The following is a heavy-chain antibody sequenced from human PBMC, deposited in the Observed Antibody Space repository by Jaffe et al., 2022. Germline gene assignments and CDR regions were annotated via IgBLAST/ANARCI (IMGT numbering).Heavy chain of an antibody. J-gene: IGHJ4*02. D-gene: IGHD3-22*01. CDR3: ARTNIGSGYYFIRYYFDY. Sequence: QVQLQQWGAGLLKPSETLSLTCAVYGGSFSGYYWSWIRQPPGKGLEWIGEINHSGSTNYNPSLKSRVTISVDTSKNQFSLKLSSVTAADTAVYYCARTNIGSGYYFIRYYFDYWGQGTLVTVSS. CDR1: GGSFSGYY. CDR2: INHSGST. V-gene: IGHV4-34*01.